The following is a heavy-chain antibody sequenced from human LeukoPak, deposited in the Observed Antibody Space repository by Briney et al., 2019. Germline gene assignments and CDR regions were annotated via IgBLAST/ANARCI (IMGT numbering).Heavy chain of an antibody. CDR2: ISIYNGKI. Sequence: ASVKVSCKASGYTFTGYYMHWVRQAPGQGLEWMGWISIYNGKINYAQKFQGRVTMTTDTSTSTAYMELRSLRSDDTAAYYCARWDYYDSRTFDIWGQGTMVTVS. CDR3: ARWDYYDSRTFDI. V-gene: IGHV1-18*04. CDR1: GYTFTGYY. J-gene: IGHJ3*02. D-gene: IGHD3-22*01.